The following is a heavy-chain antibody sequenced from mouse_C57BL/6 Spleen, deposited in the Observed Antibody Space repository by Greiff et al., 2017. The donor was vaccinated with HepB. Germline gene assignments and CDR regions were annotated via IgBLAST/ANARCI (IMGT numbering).Heavy chain of an antibody. CDR2: IHPNSGST. CDR1: GYTFTSYW. D-gene: IGHD2-4*01. J-gene: IGHJ2*01. Sequence: QVQLKQPGAELVKPGASVKLSCKASGYTFTSYWMHWVKQRPGQGLEWIGMIHPNSGSTNYNEKFKSKATLTVDKSSSTAYMQLSSLTSEDSAVYYCARRAYDSLFDYWGQGTTLTVSS. CDR3: ARRAYDSLFDY. V-gene: IGHV1-64*01.